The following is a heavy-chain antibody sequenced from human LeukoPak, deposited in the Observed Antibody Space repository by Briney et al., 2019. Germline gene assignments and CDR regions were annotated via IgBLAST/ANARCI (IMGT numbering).Heavy chain of an antibody. CDR2: ISSSGTYT. V-gene: IGHV3-21*01. D-gene: IGHD1-1*01. CDR3: TRDVGTPGPFDI. J-gene: IGHJ3*02. Sequence: PGGSLRLSCAASGFTFSSYSMNWVRQAPGKGLEWVSSISSSGTYTYYADSVRGRFTISRDNAKNSLYLQMNSLRAEDTAIYYFTRDVGTPGPFDIWGQGTMVTVSS. CDR1: GFTFSSYS.